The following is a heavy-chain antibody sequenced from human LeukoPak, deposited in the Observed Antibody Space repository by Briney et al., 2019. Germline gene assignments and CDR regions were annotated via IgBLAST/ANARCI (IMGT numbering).Heavy chain of an antibody. CDR3: AKELLWFGQPNRDY. V-gene: IGHV3-23*01. CDR2: ISGSGGST. J-gene: IGHJ4*02. Sequence: GGSLRLSCAASGFTVSSNYMSWVRQAPGKGLEWVSAISGSGGSTYYADSVKGRFTISRDNSKNTLYLQMNSLRAEDTAVYYCAKELLWFGQPNRDYWGQGTLVTVSS. D-gene: IGHD3-10*01. CDR1: GFTVSSNY.